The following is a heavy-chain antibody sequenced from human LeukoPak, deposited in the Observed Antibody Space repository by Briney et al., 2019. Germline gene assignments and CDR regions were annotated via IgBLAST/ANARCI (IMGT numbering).Heavy chain of an antibody. CDR3: AKGPVRGVIPAHLDY. CDR1: GFTFDDYA. D-gene: IGHD3-10*01. J-gene: IGHJ4*02. Sequence: GGSLRISCEASGFTFDDYAMHRVRQAPGKGLEWVSGISWNSGSIGYADSVKGRFTISRDNAKNSLYLQMNSLRADDTALYYCAKGPVRGVIPAHLDYWGQGTLVTVSS. CDR2: ISWNSGSI. V-gene: IGHV3-9*01.